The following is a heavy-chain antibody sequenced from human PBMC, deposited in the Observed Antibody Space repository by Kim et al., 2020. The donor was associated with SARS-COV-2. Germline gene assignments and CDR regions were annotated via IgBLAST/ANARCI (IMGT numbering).Heavy chain of an antibody. Sequence: SETLSLTCAVSGGSISSSNWWSWVRQPPGKGLEWIGEIYHSGSTNYNPSLKSRVTISVDKSKNQFSLKLSSVTAADTAVYYCARGGLALDYDILTGYPPHYYYYYGMDVWGQGTTVTVSS. V-gene: IGHV4-4*02. CDR3: ARGGLALDYDILTGYPPHYYYYYGMDV. CDR1: GGSISSSNW. CDR2: IYHSGST. J-gene: IGHJ6*02. D-gene: IGHD3-9*01.